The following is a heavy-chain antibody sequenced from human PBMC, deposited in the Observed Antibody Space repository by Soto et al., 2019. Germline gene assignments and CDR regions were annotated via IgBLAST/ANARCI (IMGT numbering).Heavy chain of an antibody. D-gene: IGHD2-8*01. J-gene: IGHJ3*02. CDR3: ARVEYCTNGVCPGYAFDI. V-gene: IGHV3-74*01. Sequence: GGSLRLSCAASGLTFSSYWMHWVRQAPGKGLVWVSRINSDGSSTSYADSVKGRFTISRDNAKNALYLQMNSLGAEDTAVYYCARVEYCTNGVCPGYAFDIWGQGTMVTVSS. CDR2: INSDGSST. CDR1: GLTFSSYW.